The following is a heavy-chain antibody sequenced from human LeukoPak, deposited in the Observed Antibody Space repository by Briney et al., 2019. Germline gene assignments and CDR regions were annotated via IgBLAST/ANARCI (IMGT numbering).Heavy chain of an antibody. D-gene: IGHD3-22*01. CDR2: IYYSGST. J-gene: IGHJ4*02. CDR3: ARTQYAYYDSSGYAY. Sequence: SETLSLTCTVSGGSISSYYWSWIRQPPGKGLEWIGYIYYSGSTNYNPSLKSRVTISVDTSKNQFSLKLSSVTAAGTAVYYCARTQYAYYDSSGYAYWGQGTLVTVSS. V-gene: IGHV4-59*01. CDR1: GGSISSYY.